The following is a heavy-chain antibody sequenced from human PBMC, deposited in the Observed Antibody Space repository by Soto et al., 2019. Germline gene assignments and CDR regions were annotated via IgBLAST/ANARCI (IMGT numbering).Heavy chain of an antibody. D-gene: IGHD6-19*01. CDR3: AKDLKQWLVPGFDY. CDR2: ISGSGGST. CDR1: GFTFSSYA. V-gene: IGHV3-23*01. Sequence: EVQLLESGGGLVQPGGSLRLFCAASGFTFSSYAMSWVRQAPGKGLEWVSGISGSGGSTYYADSVKGRFTISRDNSKNTLYLQMNSLSAEDTAVYYCAKDLKQWLVPGFDYWGQGTLVTVSS. J-gene: IGHJ4*02.